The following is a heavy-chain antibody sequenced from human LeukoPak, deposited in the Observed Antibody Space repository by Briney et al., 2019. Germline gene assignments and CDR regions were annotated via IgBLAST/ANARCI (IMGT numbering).Heavy chain of an antibody. Sequence: GGSLRLSCAASGFTFPTYEMHWVRQAPGKGLEWVAFIRYDGSDKYYANSVKGRFTISRDNSKNTLFLQMDSLRAEDTAFYYCAKGRQVERWVFDYWGQGTLVTVSS. CDR3: AKGRQVERWVFDY. D-gene: IGHD1-1*01. CDR2: IRYDGSDK. CDR1: GFTFPTYE. V-gene: IGHV3-30*02. J-gene: IGHJ4*02.